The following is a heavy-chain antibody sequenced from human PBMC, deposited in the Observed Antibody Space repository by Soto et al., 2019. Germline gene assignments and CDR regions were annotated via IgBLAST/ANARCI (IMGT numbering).Heavy chain of an antibody. Sequence: QVQVVQSGVEVRRPGSSVKVSCKASGDTFKNCVISWVRQAPGHGLAWMGGIIPLFGTPDFAQRFQGRLTITTDESTTTAYMELSRLRSEDTATYYCAAELGFGKLSVVWGQGTTVIVSS. CDR3: AAELGFGKLSVV. CDR2: IIPLFGTP. J-gene: IGHJ6*02. CDR1: GDTFKNCV. V-gene: IGHV1-69*01. D-gene: IGHD3-10*01.